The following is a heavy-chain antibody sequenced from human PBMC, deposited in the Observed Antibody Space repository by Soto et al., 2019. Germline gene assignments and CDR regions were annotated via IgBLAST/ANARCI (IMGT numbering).Heavy chain of an antibody. V-gene: IGHV3-23*01. Sequence: GGSLRLSCAASGFTFSSYAMSWVRQAPGKGLEWVSTISGSGVITYYADSVKGRFTISRDNSKNTLYLQMNSLRAEDLAVYYCAKFAIVGATTRDYRGQGTLVTVSS. CDR2: ISGSGVIT. D-gene: IGHD1-26*01. CDR3: AKFAIVGATTRDY. J-gene: IGHJ4*02. CDR1: GFTFSSYA.